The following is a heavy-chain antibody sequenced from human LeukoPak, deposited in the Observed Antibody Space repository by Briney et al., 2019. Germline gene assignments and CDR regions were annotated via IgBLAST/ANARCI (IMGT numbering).Heavy chain of an antibody. V-gene: IGHV4-30-4*01. CDR1: GGSISSGDYY. CDR2: IYYSGST. J-gene: IGHJ4*02. Sequence: SETLSLTCTVSGGSISSGDYYWSWIRQPPGKGLEWIGYIYYSGSTYYNPSLKSRVTISVDTSKNQFSLKLSSVTAADTAVHYCARAKGTQLWLQVFDYWGQGTLVTVSS. D-gene: IGHD5-18*01. CDR3: ARAKGTQLWLQVFDY.